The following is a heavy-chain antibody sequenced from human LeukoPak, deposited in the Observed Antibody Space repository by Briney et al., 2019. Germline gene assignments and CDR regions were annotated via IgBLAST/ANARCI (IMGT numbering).Heavy chain of an antibody. V-gene: IGHV1-18*01. CDR1: GYTFTSYG. D-gene: IGHD2-15*01. Sequence: ASVKVSCKASGYTFTSYGISWVRQAPGQGLEWMGWISAYNGNTDYAQKLQGRVTMTTDTSTSTAYMELRSLRSDDTAVYYCARDRYCSGGSCWDYWGQGTLVTVSS. J-gene: IGHJ4*02. CDR2: ISAYNGNT. CDR3: ARDRYCSGGSCWDY.